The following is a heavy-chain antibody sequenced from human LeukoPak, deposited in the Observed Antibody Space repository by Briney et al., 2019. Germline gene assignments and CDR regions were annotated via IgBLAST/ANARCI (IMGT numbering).Heavy chain of an antibody. CDR3: ARLRRVGATPFDY. Sequence: SETLSLTCTVSGGSISSSSYYWGWIRQPPGKGLEWIGHIYTSGSTNYNPSLKSRVTISVDTSKNQFSLKLSSVTAADTAVYYCARLRRVGATPFDYWGQGTLVTVSS. CDR1: GGSISSSSYY. V-gene: IGHV4-61*05. D-gene: IGHD1-26*01. J-gene: IGHJ4*02. CDR2: IYTSGST.